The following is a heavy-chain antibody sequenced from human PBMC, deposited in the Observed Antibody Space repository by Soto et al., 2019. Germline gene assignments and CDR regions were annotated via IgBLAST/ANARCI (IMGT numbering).Heavy chain of an antibody. Sequence: SETLSLTCTVSGGSISRYYWSWIRQPPGKGLEWIGYIYYSGSTNYNPSLKSRGTISVDPSKNQFSLKLSSVTAADTAVYYCARVRQPKIFDYWGQGTLVTVSS. J-gene: IGHJ4*02. CDR3: ARVRQPKIFDY. CDR1: GGSISRYY. CDR2: IYYSGST. V-gene: IGHV4-59*12. D-gene: IGHD6-13*01.